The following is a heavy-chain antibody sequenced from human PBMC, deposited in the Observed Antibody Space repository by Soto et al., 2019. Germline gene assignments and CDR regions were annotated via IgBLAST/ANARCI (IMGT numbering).Heavy chain of an antibody. J-gene: IGHJ6*02. CDR1: GDSVSSNSAA. CDR2: TYYRSKWYN. V-gene: IGHV6-1*01. D-gene: IGHD1-20*01. Sequence: SPTLSLPCAISGDSVSSNSAAWNWIRQSPSRGLEWLGRTYYRSKWYNEYAVSVKSRITINPDTSKNQFSLQLNSVTPEDTAVYYCARVITRPNYCMDVWCPGTTLTVS. CDR3: ARVITRPNYCMDV.